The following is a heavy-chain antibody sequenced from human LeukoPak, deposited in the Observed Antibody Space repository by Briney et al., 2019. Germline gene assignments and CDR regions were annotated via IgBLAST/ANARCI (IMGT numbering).Heavy chain of an antibody. D-gene: IGHD3-22*01. Sequence: SETLSLTCTVSGRSISSTNFYWGWIRQPPGKGLEWIGSISYSGATYYNPSLKSRLTVSADTSKKEFSLKLSSVTAADTAVYYCARHPYDVSGSYYCDYWGPGSLGPVPS. V-gene: IGHV4-39*01. J-gene: IGHJ4*02. CDR3: ARHPYDVSGSYYCDY. CDR2: ISYSGAT. CDR1: GRSISSTNFY.